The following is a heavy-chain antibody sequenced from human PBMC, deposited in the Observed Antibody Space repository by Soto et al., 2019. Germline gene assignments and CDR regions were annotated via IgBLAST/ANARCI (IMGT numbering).Heavy chain of an antibody. V-gene: IGHV1-18*01. Sequence: QVQLVQSGAEVKKPGASVKVSCKASGYTFTSYGISWVRQAPGQGLEWMGWISAYNGNTNYAQKLQGRVTMTTDTSPSTAYMELRSLRSDDTAVYYCARARGVLRFLEWLSGGWDGMDVWGQGTTVTVSS. CDR2: ISAYNGNT. CDR1: GYTFTSYG. D-gene: IGHD3-3*01. J-gene: IGHJ6*02. CDR3: ARARGVLRFLEWLSGGWDGMDV.